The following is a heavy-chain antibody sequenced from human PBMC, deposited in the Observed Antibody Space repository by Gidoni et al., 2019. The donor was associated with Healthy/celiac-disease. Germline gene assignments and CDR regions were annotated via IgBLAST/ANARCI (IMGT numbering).Heavy chain of an antibody. D-gene: IGHD3-10*01. J-gene: IGHJ4*02. CDR3: ARDPGPGDYFDY. V-gene: IGHV3-30-3*01. CDR2: ISYDGSNK. CDR1: GFTFSSYA. Sequence: QVQLVESGGGVVQPGRSMRRSWAASGFTFSSYAMHWVRQAPGKGLEWVAVISYDGSNKYYADSVKGRFTISRDNSKNTLYLQMNSLRAEDTAVYYCARDPGPGDYFDYWGQGTLVTVSS.